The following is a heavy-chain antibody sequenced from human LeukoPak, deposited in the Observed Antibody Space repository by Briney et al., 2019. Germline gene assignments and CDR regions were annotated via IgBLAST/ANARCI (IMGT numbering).Heavy chain of an antibody. D-gene: IGHD5-18*01. CDR3: AREDGGYSYGYFYYYYGMDV. CDR1: GYTFTGYY. V-gene: IGHV1-8*02. J-gene: IGHJ6*02. Sequence: ASVKVSCKASGYTFTGYYMHWVRQAPGQGLEWMGWVNPNSGNTGYAQKFQGRVTMTRNTSISTAYMELSSLRSEDTAVYYCAREDGGYSYGYFYYYYGMDVWGQGTTVTVSS. CDR2: VNPNSGNT.